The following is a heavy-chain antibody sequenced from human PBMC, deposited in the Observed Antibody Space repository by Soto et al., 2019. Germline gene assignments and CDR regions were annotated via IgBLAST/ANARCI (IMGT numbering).Heavy chain of an antibody. CDR2: ISTYNGDT. D-gene: IGHD1-26*01. CDR3: ARQGSWPYYYYGLDV. J-gene: IGHJ6*02. CDR1: GYTFTTSG. Sequence: QVQLVQSGPEVRKPGASVKVSCEASGYTFTTSGISWVRQVPGQGLEWMGWISTYNGDTNSAQNFQGRVLMTADTSTGTAYMALMSLKSDGTAVYYCARQGSWPYYYYGLDVWGQGTTVTVSS. V-gene: IGHV1-18*01.